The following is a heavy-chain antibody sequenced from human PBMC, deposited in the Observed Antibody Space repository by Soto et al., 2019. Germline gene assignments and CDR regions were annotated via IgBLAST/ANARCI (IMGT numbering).Heavy chain of an antibody. CDR2: IYWDDDK. CDR3: AHYVSSSPAGWFDP. V-gene: IGHV2-5*02. CDR1: GLSLSTSGEA. Sequence: QITLKESGPTLVKPTQTLTLTCTFSGLSLSTSGEAVGWSRQPPGKALEWLALIYWDDDKRYNPTLKTRLTITKDTSKNQVVLALTHMDPVDTATYYCAHYVSSSPAGWFDPWGQGILVTVSS. J-gene: IGHJ5*02. D-gene: IGHD3-10*02.